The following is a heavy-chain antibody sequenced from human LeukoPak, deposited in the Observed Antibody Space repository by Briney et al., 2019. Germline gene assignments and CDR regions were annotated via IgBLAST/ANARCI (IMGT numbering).Heavy chain of an antibody. J-gene: IGHJ3*02. CDR3: SRSYSSDWSEGAFHI. CDR1: GFSVSSNY. CDR2: IYSGGST. D-gene: IGHD6-19*01. V-gene: IGHV3-53*01. Sequence: GGSLRLSCAASGFSVSSNYMSWVRQAPGKGLEWVSIIYSGGSTSYADSVKGRFTISTDNSKNTLCLRMNSLRAVGTAIYYCSRSYSSDWSEGAFHIWGQGTLVSVSS.